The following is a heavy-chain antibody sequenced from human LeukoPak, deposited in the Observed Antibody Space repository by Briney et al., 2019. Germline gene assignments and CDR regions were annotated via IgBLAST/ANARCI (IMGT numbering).Heavy chain of an antibody. D-gene: IGHD6-13*01. CDR3: ARDLYSSKTNDAFVI. V-gene: IGHV4-59*12. J-gene: IGHJ3*02. Sequence: SETLSLTCTVSGGSISSYYWSWIRQPPGKGLQWIGSISYSGSTYYNPSLKSRVTISLDTSKNQFSLKLSSVTAADTAVYYCARDLYSSKTNDAFVIWGQGTMVTVSS. CDR1: GGSISSYY. CDR2: ISYSGST.